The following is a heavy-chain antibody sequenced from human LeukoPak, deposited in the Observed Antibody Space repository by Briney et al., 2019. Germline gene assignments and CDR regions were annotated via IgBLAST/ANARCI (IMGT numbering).Heavy chain of an antibody. CDR3: AREFAYSGSYYYYYGMDV. J-gene: IGHJ6*02. CDR1: GFTFSSYA. V-gene: IGHV3-64*01. Sequence: GGSLRLSCAASGFTFSSYAMHWVRQAPGKGLEYVSAISSNGGSTYYANPVKGRFTISRDNSKNTLYLQMGSLRAEDMAVYYCAREFAYSGSYYYYYGMDVWGQGTTVTVSS. CDR2: ISSNGGST. D-gene: IGHD6-19*01.